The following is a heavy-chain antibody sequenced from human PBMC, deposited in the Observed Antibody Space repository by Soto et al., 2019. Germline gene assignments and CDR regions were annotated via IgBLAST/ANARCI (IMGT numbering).Heavy chain of an antibody. CDR1: GFTFSNYW. CDR3: ARGRSGYDFWSGF. CDR2: INPDGNTR. D-gene: IGHD3-3*01. J-gene: IGHJ4*02. Sequence: GXSLRLSCAASGFTFSNYWIHWVGQAPGKGLVWVSRINPDGNTRSYADSVKGRFTISRDNAKNSLYLQMNSLRAEDTAVYYCARGRSGYDFWSGFWGQGTLVTVSS. V-gene: IGHV3-74*01.